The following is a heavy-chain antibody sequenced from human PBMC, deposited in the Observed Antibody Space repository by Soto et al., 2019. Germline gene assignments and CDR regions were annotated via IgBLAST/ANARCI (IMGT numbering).Heavy chain of an antibody. J-gene: IGHJ4*02. CDR3: AVIAAAGTRFYY. Sequence: QVQLQESGPGLVKPSGTLSLTCAVSGGSISSSNWWSWVRQPPGKGLEWIGEIYHSGSTNYNPSLTSRVTLSVEKSKNLFSLKLSSVTAADTAVYYCAVIAAAGTRFYYWGQGTLVTVSS. D-gene: IGHD6-13*01. CDR2: IYHSGST. V-gene: IGHV4-4*02. CDR1: GGSISSSNW.